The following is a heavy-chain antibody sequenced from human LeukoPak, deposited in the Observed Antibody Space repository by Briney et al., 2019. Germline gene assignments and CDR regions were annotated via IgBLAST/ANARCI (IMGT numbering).Heavy chain of an antibody. Sequence: GGSLRLSCAASGFTFSGSAMHWVRQASGKGLEWVGRIRSKANSYATAYAASVKGRFTISRDDSKNTAYLQMNSLKTEDTAVYYCTRLTGCSCGGSGYWGQGTLVTVSS. CDR3: TRLTGCSCGGSGY. J-gene: IGHJ4*02. CDR1: GFTFSGSA. D-gene: IGHD5-18*01. CDR2: IRSKANSYAT. V-gene: IGHV3-73*01.